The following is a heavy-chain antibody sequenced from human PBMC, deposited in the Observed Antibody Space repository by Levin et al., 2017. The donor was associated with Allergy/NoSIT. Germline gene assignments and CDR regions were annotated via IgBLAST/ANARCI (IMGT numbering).Heavy chain of an antibody. D-gene: IGHD3-10*01. CDR2: ISYDGSNK. J-gene: IGHJ1*01. Sequence: GESLKISCAAPGFTFSSYGMHWVRQAPGKGLEWVAVISYDGSNKYYADSVKGRFTISRDNSKNTLYLQMNSLRAEDTAVYYCAKDVYDGYYGSGSLQHWGQGTLVTVSS. CDR3: AKDVYDGYYGSGSLQH. V-gene: IGHV3-30*18. CDR1: GFTFSSYG.